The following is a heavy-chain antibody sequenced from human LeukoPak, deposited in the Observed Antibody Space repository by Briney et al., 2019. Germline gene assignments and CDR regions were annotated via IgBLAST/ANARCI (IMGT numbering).Heavy chain of an antibody. J-gene: IGHJ4*02. CDR3: AKDRLGDPYFFHY. V-gene: IGHV3-23*01. D-gene: IGHD3-16*01. Sequence: GSVTGRFTISRDNSKNTLYLQINSLRAEYTAVYFCAKDRLGDPYFFHYWGQGTLVTVSS.